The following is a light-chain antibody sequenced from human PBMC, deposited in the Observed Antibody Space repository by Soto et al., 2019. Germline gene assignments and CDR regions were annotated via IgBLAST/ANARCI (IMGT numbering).Light chain of an antibody. CDR1: QSVSSSY. J-gene: IGKJ1*01. V-gene: IGKV3-20*01. CDR3: QQYGSSWWT. CDR2: GAS. Sequence: EIVFTQSPCTLSLSPVERATLSCMSSQSVSSSYLAWYQQKPGQAPRLLIYGASSRATGIPDRFSGSGSGTDFTLTISRLEPEDFAVYYCQQYGSSWWTFGQGTKVDIK.